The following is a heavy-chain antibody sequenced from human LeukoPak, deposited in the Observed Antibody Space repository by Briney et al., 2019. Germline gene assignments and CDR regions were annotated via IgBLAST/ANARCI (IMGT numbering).Heavy chain of an antibody. J-gene: IGHJ5*02. CDR1: GGTFSNYA. CDR2: IIPIFDTA. CDR3: ARGMRGSVRWFDP. V-gene: IGHV1-69*13. D-gene: IGHD3-10*01. Sequence: SVKVSCKASGGTFSNYAISWVRQAPGQGLEWMGTIIPIFDTANCAQKFQGRVTITADESTSTAYMELRSLRSDDTAVYYCARGMRGSVRWFDPWGQGTLVTVSS.